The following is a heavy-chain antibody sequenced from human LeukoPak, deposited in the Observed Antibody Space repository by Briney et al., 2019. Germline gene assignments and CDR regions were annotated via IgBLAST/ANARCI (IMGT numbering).Heavy chain of an antibody. Sequence: GESLNISCKGSGYSLTSYWIGRVRQMPGKGLEWMGIIYPGDSDTRYSPSFQGQVTISADKSISTAYLQWSSLTASETAMYYCARQGGDGEIDYWGQGTLVTVSS. CDR1: GYSLTSYW. D-gene: IGHD2-21*02. V-gene: IGHV5-51*01. J-gene: IGHJ4*02. CDR3: ARQGGDGEIDY. CDR2: IYPGDSDT.